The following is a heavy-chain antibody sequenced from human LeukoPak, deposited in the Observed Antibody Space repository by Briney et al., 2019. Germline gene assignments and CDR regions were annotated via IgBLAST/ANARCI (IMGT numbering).Heavy chain of an antibody. CDR2: IYSGGST. V-gene: IGHV3-53*01. D-gene: IGHD4-23*01. CDR3: AREEGGYGGNWVDY. CDR1: GFTFGDYA. Sequence: PGGSLRLSCTASGFTFGDYAMSWVRQAPGKGLEWVSVIYSGGSTYYADSVKGRFTISRDNSKNTLYLQMNSLRAEDTAVYYCAREEGGYGGNWVDYWGQGTLVTVSS. J-gene: IGHJ4*02.